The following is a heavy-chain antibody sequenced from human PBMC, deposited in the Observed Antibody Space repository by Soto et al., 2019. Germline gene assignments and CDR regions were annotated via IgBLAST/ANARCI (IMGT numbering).Heavy chain of an antibody. CDR2: INVGNGNI. Sequence: GASVKVSCKASGYTFTSYGISWVRQAPGQRLEWMGWINVGNGNIKYSQKFQGRVTITRDTSASTAYMELSSLRFEDTAVYYCAGASDGYGSGWIDPWGQGTLVTVSS. D-gene: IGHD3-10*01. CDR1: GYTFTSYG. CDR3: AGASDGYGSGWIDP. J-gene: IGHJ5*02. V-gene: IGHV1-3*01.